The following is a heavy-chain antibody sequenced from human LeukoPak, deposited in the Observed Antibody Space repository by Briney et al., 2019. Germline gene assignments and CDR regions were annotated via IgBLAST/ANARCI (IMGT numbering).Heavy chain of an antibody. Sequence: GGSLRLSCAASGFTFSNYWMTWVRQAPGKGLEWVANIKQDGSETYYVDSVKGRFTISRDNVKNSLYLQMNSLRAEDTAVYYCARDGSCCSGGSCYPNSYFDYWGQGTLVTVSS. CDR3: ARDGSCCSGGSCYPNSYFDY. CDR2: IKQDGSET. V-gene: IGHV3-7*03. CDR1: GFTFSNYW. D-gene: IGHD2-15*01. J-gene: IGHJ4*02.